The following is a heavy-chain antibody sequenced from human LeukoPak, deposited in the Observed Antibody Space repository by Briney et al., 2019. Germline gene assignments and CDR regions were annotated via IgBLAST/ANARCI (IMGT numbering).Heavy chain of an antibody. J-gene: IGHJ1*01. CDR2: INHSGST. Sequence: PSETLSLTCAVYGGSFSDYYWSRIRQPPGKGLEWIGEINHSGSTDYNPSLKSRVTISVDTSKNQFSLKLSSVTAADTAVYYCAYSSGFQQQWGQGTLVTVSS. V-gene: IGHV4-34*01. CDR3: AYSSGFQQQ. CDR1: GGSFSDYY. D-gene: IGHD3-22*01.